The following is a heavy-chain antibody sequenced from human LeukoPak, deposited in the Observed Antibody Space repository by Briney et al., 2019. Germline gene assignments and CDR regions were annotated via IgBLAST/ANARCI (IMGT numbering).Heavy chain of an antibody. CDR1: GYTFTSYY. CDR3: ARKSRPDSSGYYYEGNFDY. Sequence: GASVKVSCKASGYTFTSYYMHWVRQAPGQGLEWMGIINPSGGSTSYAQKFQGRVTMTRDTSTSTVDMELSSLRSEDTAVYYCARKSRPDSSGYYYEGNFDYWGQGTLVTVSS. J-gene: IGHJ4*02. D-gene: IGHD3-22*01. V-gene: IGHV1-46*01. CDR2: INPSGGST.